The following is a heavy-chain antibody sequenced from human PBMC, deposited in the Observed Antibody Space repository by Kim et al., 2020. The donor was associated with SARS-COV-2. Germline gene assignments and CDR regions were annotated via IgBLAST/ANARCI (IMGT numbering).Heavy chain of an antibody. CDR3: ARVGRTGTTSYYFDY. CDR2: IYNSGST. D-gene: IGHD1-7*01. CDR1: GGSISSYY. V-gene: IGHV4-59*01. Sequence: SETLSLTCTVSGGSISSYYWSWIRQPPGKGLEWIGYIYNSGSTNYNPSLKSRVTISVDTSKNQFSLKLSSVTAADTAVYYCARVGRTGTTSYYFDYWGQGTLVTVSS. J-gene: IGHJ4*02.